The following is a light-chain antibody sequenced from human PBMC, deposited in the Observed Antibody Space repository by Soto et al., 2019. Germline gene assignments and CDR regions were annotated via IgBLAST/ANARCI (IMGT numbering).Light chain of an antibody. Sequence: DIQMTQSPSTLSASVGDRVTITCWASQSISTWLAWYQLKPGKAPKLLIYKASSLESGVPSRFSGSGSGTEFTLTISSLQPDDFATYYCQQYNSYWTFGQGTKVEIK. V-gene: IGKV1-5*03. CDR3: QQYNSYWT. CDR1: QSISTW. J-gene: IGKJ1*01. CDR2: KAS.